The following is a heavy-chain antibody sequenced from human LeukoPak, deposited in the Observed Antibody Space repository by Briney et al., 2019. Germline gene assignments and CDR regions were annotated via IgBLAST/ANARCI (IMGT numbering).Heavy chain of an antibody. CDR2: IRHDGSLI. CDR1: GFSFKTDG. D-gene: IGHD4-17*01. CDR3: TRGDDYGSNMRLPKFNWFDP. J-gene: IGHJ5*02. Sequence: GGSLRLSCVASGFSFKTDGMHWVRQAPGKGLEWVAHIRHDGSLIYYSESANGRFTISRDNSKNTLYLQMNSLRSDDTAVYYCTRGDDYGSNMRLPKFNWFDPWGQGSLVTVSS. V-gene: IGHV3-30*02.